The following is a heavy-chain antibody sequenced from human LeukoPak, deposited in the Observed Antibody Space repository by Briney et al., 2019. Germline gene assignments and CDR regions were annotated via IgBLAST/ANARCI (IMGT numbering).Heavy chain of an antibody. J-gene: IGHJ4*02. CDR1: GYTFTGYY. V-gene: IGHV1-2*02. CDR3: ARSRWELDPRFDY. Sequence: ASVKVSCKASGYTFTGYYMHWVRQAPGQGLEWMGWINPNSGGTNYAQKFQGRVTMTRDTSISTAYMELSRLRSDDTAVYYCARSRWELDPRFDYWGQGTLVTVSS. CDR2: INPNSGGT. D-gene: IGHD1-26*01.